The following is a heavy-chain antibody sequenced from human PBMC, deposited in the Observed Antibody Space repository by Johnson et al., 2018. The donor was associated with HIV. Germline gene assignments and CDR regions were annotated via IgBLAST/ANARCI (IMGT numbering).Heavy chain of an antibody. CDR1: GFTFSSYA. J-gene: IGHJ3*02. D-gene: IGHD6-13*01. CDR2: ISYDGSNK. Sequence: VQLMESGGGVVQPGRTLRLSCAASGFTFSSYAMHWVRQAPGKGLEWVAVISYDGSNKYYADSVKGRFTISRDNSKNTLYLQMNSLRAEDTAVYYCARDSAAAPSGAFDIWGQGTMVTVSS. CDR3: ARDSAAAPSGAFDI. V-gene: IGHV3-30*04.